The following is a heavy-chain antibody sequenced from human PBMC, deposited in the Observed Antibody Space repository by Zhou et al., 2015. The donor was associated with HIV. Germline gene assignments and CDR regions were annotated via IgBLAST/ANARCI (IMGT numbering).Heavy chain of an antibody. J-gene: IGHJ6*02. V-gene: IGHV3-30*03. CDR2: MSSDGSNE. Sequence: QVQLVESGGGVVQPGRSLRLSCAASGFTFSSYAMHWVRQAPGKGLEWVAVMSSDGSNEYYADSVKGRFTISRDNSKSTLYLQMNSLRIEDTAVYYCARDIWTGPHYYYGMDVWGQGTTVAVSS. CDR1: GFTFSSYA. D-gene: IGHD3/OR15-3a*01. CDR3: ARDIWTGPHYYYGMDV.